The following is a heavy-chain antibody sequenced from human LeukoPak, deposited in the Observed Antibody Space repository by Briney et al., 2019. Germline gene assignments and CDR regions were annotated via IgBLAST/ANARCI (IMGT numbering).Heavy chain of an antibody. J-gene: IGHJ6*04. Sequence: GRSLRLSCAASGFTFTMFGIHWVRQAPGKGLEWVSVIWFDGSKTYYADSVKGRFTISRDTSQNTVFLQMNSLRAEDTAVYYCVRDTGYNKYGMDVWGKGTTVTVSS. CDR3: VRDTGYNKYGMDV. CDR1: GFTFTMFG. V-gene: IGHV3-33*01. D-gene: IGHD1-14*01. CDR2: IWFDGSKT.